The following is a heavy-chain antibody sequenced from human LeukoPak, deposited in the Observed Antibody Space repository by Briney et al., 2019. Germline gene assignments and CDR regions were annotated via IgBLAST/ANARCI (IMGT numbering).Heavy chain of an antibody. J-gene: IGHJ5*02. CDR3: ARDGQLSSGWSLNWFDP. V-gene: IGHV3-74*01. Sequence: GGSLRLSCAASGFTLSNAWMSWVRQAPGKGLVWVSRINSDGGDINYADSVKGRFTISRDNAKNTLYLQMNSLTAEDTAVYYCARDGQLSSGWSLNWFDPWDQGTLVTVSS. D-gene: IGHD6-19*01. CDR1: GFTLSNAW. CDR2: INSDGGDI.